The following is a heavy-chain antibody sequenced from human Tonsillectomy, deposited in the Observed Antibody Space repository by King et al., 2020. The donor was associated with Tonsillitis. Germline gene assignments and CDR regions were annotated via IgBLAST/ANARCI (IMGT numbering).Heavy chain of an antibody. CDR1: GFTFSSYS. J-gene: IGHJ4*02. CDR2: ITSSSNHI. CDR3: ASQRSDYSRSPYYCDF. D-gene: IGHD4-11*01. V-gene: IGHV3-21*01. Sequence: VQLVESGGGLVNPGGSLRLSCAASGFTFSSYSMNWVRQAPGKGLEWVSSITSSSNHIYYADSVKGRFTISRDNAKNSLYLQMSSLRAEDTAVYYCASQRSDYSRSPYYCDFWGQGTLVTVSP.